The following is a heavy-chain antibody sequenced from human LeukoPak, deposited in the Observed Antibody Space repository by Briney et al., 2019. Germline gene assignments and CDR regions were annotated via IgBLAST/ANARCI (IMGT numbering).Heavy chain of an antibody. CDR1: GGSISSYY. CDR2: IYYSGST. J-gene: IGHJ4*02. V-gene: IGHV4-59*01. D-gene: IGHD5-24*01. Sequence: SETLSLTCTVSGGSISSYYWSWLRQPPGKGLEWIGYIYYSGSTNYNPSLKSRVTISVDTSKNQFSLKLGSVTAADTAVYYCAREAVDMATIDWGQGTLVTVSS. CDR3: AREAVDMATID.